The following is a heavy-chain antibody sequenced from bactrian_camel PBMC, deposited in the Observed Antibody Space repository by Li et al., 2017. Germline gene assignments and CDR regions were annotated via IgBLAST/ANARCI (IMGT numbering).Heavy chain of an antibody. Sequence: HVQLVESGGGSVHAGETLRLSCTAYGLTFLGSSMGWFRQVPGHECEMISSISRDGTIFYKDSVRGRFALSQDNAKNTAYLQMNSLKPEDTAMYYCAANRWGIFGVASLAEDDFHYWGQGTQVTVS. J-gene: IGHJ6*01. CDR3: AANRWGIFGVASLAEDDFHY. D-gene: IGHD5*01. CDR2: ISRDGTI. CDR1: GLTFLGSS. V-gene: IGHV3S63*01.